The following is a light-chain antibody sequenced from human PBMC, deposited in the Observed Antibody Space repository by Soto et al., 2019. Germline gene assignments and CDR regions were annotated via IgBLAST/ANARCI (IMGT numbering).Light chain of an antibody. V-gene: IGKV1-6*02. J-gene: IGKJ4*01. CDR2: AAS. Sequence: AIEMTQPPPSLSVSVEDGVTITCRESKGIRLDLAWYHQKQGKAPELLIYAASILQSGVPSRFSGSGSGTDFTLTITSLQPEDFAIYYCLQDYSYPRTFGGGTKVEIK. CDR3: LQDYSYPRT. CDR1: KGIRLD.